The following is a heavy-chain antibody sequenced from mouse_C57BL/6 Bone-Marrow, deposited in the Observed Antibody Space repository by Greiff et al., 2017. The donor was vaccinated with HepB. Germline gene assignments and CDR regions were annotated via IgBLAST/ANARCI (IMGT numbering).Heavy chain of an antibody. CDR3: ARGGFITTVVDYFDY. J-gene: IGHJ2*01. D-gene: IGHD1-1*01. V-gene: IGHV5-17*01. Sequence: EVQLVESGGGLVKPGGSLKLSCAASGFTFSDYGMHWVRQAPEKGLEWVAYISSGSSTIYYADTVKGRFTISRDNAKNTLFLQMTSLRSEDTAMYYCARGGFITTVVDYFDYWGQGTTLTVSS. CDR1: GFTFSDYG. CDR2: ISSGSSTI.